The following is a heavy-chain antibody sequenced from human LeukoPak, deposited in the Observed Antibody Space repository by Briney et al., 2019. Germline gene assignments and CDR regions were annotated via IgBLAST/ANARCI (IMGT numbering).Heavy chain of an antibody. J-gene: IGHJ3*02. CDR1: GDSISNNYL. D-gene: IGHD4-17*01. V-gene: IGHV4-4*02. Sequence: SETLSLTCAVSGDSISNNYLWRWVRQFPGKGLEYIGEIYRTGRTNYNPSLKSRVTISIDKSENQFSLNLRSVTAADTAVYYCGRHDYGDSSAAFDIWGQGTMVTVSS. CDR2: IYRTGRT. CDR3: GRHDYGDSSAAFDI.